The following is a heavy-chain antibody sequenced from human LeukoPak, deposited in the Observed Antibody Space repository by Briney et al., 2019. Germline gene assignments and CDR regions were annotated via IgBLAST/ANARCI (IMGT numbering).Heavy chain of an antibody. V-gene: IGHV1-18*01. J-gene: IGHJ4*02. D-gene: IGHD4-23*01. CDR2: ISAYNGNT. CDR3: ARASPAHVAVNY. Sequence: ASVKVSCKASGYTFTSYGISWVRQAPGQGLEWMGWISAYNGNTNYAQKLQGRVTMTTDTSTSTAYMGLRSLRSDDTAVYYCARASPAHVAVNYWGQGTLVTVSS. CDR1: GYTFTSYG.